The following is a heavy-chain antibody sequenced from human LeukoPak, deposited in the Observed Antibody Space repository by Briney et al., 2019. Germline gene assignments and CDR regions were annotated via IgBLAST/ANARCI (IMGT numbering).Heavy chain of an antibody. J-gene: IGHJ4*02. V-gene: IGHV3-48*03. CDR1: GFTFSSYE. Sequence: GGSLRLSCAASGFTFSSYEMNWVRQAPGKGLEWVSYISSSGSTIYYADSVKGRFTISRDNAKNSLYLQMNSLRAEDTAAYYCARSLFIAARLFDYWGQGTLVTVPS. CDR3: ARSLFIAARLFDY. CDR2: ISSSGSTI. D-gene: IGHD6-6*01.